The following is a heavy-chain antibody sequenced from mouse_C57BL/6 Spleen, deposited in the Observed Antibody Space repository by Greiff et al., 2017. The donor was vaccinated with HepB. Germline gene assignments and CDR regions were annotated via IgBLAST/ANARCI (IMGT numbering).Heavy chain of an antibody. CDR1: GYTFTSYW. D-gene: IGHD2-3*01. CDR3: AREGGLYEGYRYWYFDV. CDR2: IYPGSGST. Sequence: QVQLQQPGAELVKPGASVKMSCKASGYTFTSYWITWVKQRPGQGLEWIGDIYPGSGSTNYNEKFKSKATLTVDTSSSTAYMQLSSLTSEDSAVYYCAREGGLYEGYRYWYFDVWGTGTTVTVSS. J-gene: IGHJ1*03. V-gene: IGHV1-55*01.